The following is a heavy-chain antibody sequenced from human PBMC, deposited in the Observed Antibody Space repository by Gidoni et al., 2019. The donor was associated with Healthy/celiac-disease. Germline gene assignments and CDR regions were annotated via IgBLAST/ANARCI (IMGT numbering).Heavy chain of an antibody. D-gene: IGHD3-22*01. CDR1: GGTVSSYA. V-gene: IGHV1-69*01. CDR3: ARESGGYESSGYFDY. Sequence: QVQLVQSGAEVKKPGSSVKVSCKASGGTVSSYAISGVRQAPGQGLEWMGGSIPIFGTANYEQKLQGRVTITADEYTSKAYMELSSLRSEDTAVYYCARESGGYESSGYFDYWGQGTLVTVSS. CDR2: SIPIFGTA. J-gene: IGHJ4*02.